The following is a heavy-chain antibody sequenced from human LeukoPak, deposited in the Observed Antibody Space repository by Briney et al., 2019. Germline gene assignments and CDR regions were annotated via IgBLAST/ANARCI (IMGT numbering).Heavy chain of an antibody. CDR3: AKLLYYYDSSQPY. CDR1: GFTFRSYE. CDR2: LSSSGSAF. Sequence: GGSLRLSCEDSGFTFRSYEMNWVRQAPGKGLEWIAYLSSSGSAFSYADSVKGRFTIARDNAKNSLYLQMNSLRAEDTAVYYCAKLLYYYDSSQPYWGQGTLVTVSS. J-gene: IGHJ4*02. V-gene: IGHV3-48*03. D-gene: IGHD3-22*01.